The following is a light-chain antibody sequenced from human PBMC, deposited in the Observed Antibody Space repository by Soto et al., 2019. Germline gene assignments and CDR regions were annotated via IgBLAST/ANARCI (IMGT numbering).Light chain of an antibody. CDR2: AAS. CDR1: QGISSY. V-gene: IGKV1-8*01. J-gene: IGKJ1*01. CDR3: QQYYSAWT. Sequence: AIRMTQSPSSLSASTGDRVTITCRASQGISSYLAWYQQKPGKAHKLLIYAASTLQSGVPSRFSGSGSGPHFTLTISFLQSEDFATYYCQQYYSAWTFGQGTKVEIK.